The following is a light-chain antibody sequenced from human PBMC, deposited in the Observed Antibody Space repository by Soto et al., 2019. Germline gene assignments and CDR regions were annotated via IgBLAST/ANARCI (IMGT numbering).Light chain of an antibody. Sequence: QSALTQPASVSGSPGQSITISCTGTNSDVGRYNYVSWYQQHPGKAPKLMIYEVSNRPSGVSNRFSGSKSGNTASLTISGLQAEDEADYYCSSYTSSSTRVFGGGTKLTVL. CDR1: NSDVGRYNY. CDR2: EVS. V-gene: IGLV2-14*01. J-gene: IGLJ3*02. CDR3: SSYTSSSTRV.